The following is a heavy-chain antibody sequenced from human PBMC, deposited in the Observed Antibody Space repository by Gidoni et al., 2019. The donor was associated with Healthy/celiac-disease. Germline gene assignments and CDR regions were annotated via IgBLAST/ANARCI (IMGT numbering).Heavy chain of an antibody. D-gene: IGHD3-3*01. V-gene: IGHV3-30-3*01. CDR3: ARERFLEWPTPYYYYYMDV. Sequence: QVQLVESGGGVVQPGRSLSLSCAASGFTFSSYAMHWVRQAPGKGLEWVAVISYDGSNKYYADSVKGRFTISRDNSKNTLYLQMNSLRAEDTAVYYCARERFLEWPTPYYYYYMDVWGKGTTVTVSS. CDR1: GFTFSSYA. CDR2: ISYDGSNK. J-gene: IGHJ6*03.